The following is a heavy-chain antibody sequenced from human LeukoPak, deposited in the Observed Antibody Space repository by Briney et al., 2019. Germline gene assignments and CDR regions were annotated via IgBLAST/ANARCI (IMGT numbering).Heavy chain of an antibody. Sequence: PGGSLRLSCAASGFTFSSYAMSWVRQAPGKGLEWVSYISDSGTTIYYADSVKGRFTISRDNAKNSLYLQMNSLRAEDTAVYYCARVLVTMVRGVIRNYYYGMDVWGQGTTVTVSS. V-gene: IGHV3-48*04. D-gene: IGHD3-10*01. J-gene: IGHJ6*02. CDR3: ARVLVTMVRGVIRNYYYGMDV. CDR1: GFTFSSYA. CDR2: ISDSGTTI.